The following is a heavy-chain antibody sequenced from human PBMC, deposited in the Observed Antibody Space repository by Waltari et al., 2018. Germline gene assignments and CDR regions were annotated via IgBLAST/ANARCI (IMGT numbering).Heavy chain of an antibody. CDR2: IYQGGST. Sequence: QVQLQESGPGLVKPSETLSLTCNVSGGSVRSDNWSWLRQTPGKGLEWIGYIYQGGSTNYNPSLKSRVTISKDLSKNQLSLQLTSVTVADTAIYYYAGRYGYDYLDPWGQGTLVTVSS. CDR1: GGSVRSDN. D-gene: IGHD3-22*01. V-gene: IGHV4-4*09. CDR3: AGRYGYDYLDP. J-gene: IGHJ5*02.